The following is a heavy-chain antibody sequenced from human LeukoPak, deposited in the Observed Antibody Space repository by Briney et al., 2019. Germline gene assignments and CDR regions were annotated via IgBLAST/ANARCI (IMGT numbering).Heavy chain of an antibody. CDR2: IGSDHST. V-gene: IGHV3-23*01. J-gene: IGHJ4*02. D-gene: IGHD5-18*01. Sequence: GGSLRLSCAASGFTFSAYAMSWVRQAPGKGLEWVSGIGSDHSTHYAESVKGRFTISRDNSKNTLYLQMNSLRAEDTAVYYCAKDREDTAMVSPFGFFDYWGQGTLVTVSS. CDR3: AKDREDTAMVSPFGFFDY. CDR1: GFTFSAYA.